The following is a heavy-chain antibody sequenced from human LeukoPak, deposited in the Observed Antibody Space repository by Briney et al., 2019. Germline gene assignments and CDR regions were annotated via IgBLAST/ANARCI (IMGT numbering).Heavy chain of an antibody. V-gene: IGHV3-23*01. CDR1: GFTFSSYA. CDR3: AKSHGYSSSWYGYFDY. J-gene: IGHJ4*02. CDR2: ISGSGGST. D-gene: IGHD6-13*01. Sequence: GGSLRLSCAASGFTFSSYAMSWVRQAPGKGLEWVSAISGSGGSTYYADSVKGRFTISRDNSKNTLYLQMNSLRAEDTAVYYCAKSHGYSSSWYGYFDYWGQGTLVTVSS.